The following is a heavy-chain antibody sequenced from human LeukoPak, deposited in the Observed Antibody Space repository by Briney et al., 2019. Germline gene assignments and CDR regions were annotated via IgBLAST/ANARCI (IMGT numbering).Heavy chain of an antibody. CDR2: ISGGTT. D-gene: IGHD6-19*01. Sequence: GGSLRLSCTASGFTFGDYLMSWFRQAPGKGMEWIGFISGGTTEYAASVKGRFTISRDDSTSIAYLQMNSLTTEDTAVYYCSRGSGWLSVYWGQGTLVTVSS. V-gene: IGHV3-49*03. J-gene: IGHJ4*02. CDR1: GFTFGDYL. CDR3: SRGSGWLSVY.